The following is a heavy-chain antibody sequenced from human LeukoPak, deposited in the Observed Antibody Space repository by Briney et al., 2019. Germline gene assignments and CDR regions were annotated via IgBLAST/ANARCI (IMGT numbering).Heavy chain of an antibody. D-gene: IGHD3-3*01. V-gene: IGHV4-39*01. CDR3: ARKYDFWSGYYDY. CDR2: IYYSGST. Sequence: SETLSLTCTVSGGSISSSSYYWGWIRQPPGKGLEWTGSIYYSGSTYYNPSLKSRVTISVDTSKNQFSLKLSSVTAADTAVYYCARKYDFWSGYYDYWGQGTLVTVSS. J-gene: IGHJ4*02. CDR1: GGSISSSSYY.